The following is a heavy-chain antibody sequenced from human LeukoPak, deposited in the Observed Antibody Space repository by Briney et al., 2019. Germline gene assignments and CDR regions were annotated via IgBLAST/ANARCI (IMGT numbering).Heavy chain of an antibody. CDR1: GDSISSYY. D-gene: IGHD5-12*01. Sequence: SETLSLTCTVSGDSISSYYWSWTRQPPGKGLEWIGYIYYSGSTNYNPSLKSRVTISVDTSKNQFSLKLSSVTAADTAVYYCARSMDSGYDLLDFDYWGQGTLVTVSS. CDR2: IYYSGST. J-gene: IGHJ4*02. CDR3: ARSMDSGYDLLDFDY. V-gene: IGHV4-59*08.